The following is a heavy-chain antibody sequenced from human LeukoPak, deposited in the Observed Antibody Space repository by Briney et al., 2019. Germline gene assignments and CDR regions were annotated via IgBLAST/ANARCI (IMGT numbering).Heavy chain of an antibody. D-gene: IGHD6-13*01. CDR2: INHSGST. CDR3: AKDSSSWYGGFDY. V-gene: IGHV4-34*01. J-gene: IGHJ4*02. CDR1: GVSISSYY. Sequence: SETLSLTCTVSGVSISSYYWSWIRQPPGKGLEWIGEINHSGSTNYNPSLKSRVTISVDTSKNQFSLKLSSVTAADTAVYYCAKDSSSWYGGFDYWGQGTLVTVSS.